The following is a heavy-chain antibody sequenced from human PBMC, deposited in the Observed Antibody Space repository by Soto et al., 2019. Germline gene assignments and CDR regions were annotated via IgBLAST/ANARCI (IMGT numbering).Heavy chain of an antibody. V-gene: IGHV1-46*01. CDR3: ARDGGLLTASWHYDL. CDR2: INPRTGST. Sequence: QVQLVQSGADVKKPGTSVKVSCKAAGYSFTNYCMYWVRQAPGQGLEWMGMINPRTGSTRYAQKFQDRVTLTRDTSTTTEYMELSTLISDDTAVYYCARDGGLLTASWHYDLWGPGTLVTVSS. D-gene: IGHD2-15*01. CDR1: GYSFTNYC. J-gene: IGHJ2*01.